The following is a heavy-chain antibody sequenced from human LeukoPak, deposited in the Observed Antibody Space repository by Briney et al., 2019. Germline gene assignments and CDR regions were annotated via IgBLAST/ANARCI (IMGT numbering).Heavy chain of an antibody. CDR1: GGTFSSYA. CDR2: IIPIFGTA. Sequence: SVRVSCKASGGTFSSYAISWVRQAPGQGLEWMGGIIPIFGTANYAQKFQGRVTITTDESTSTAYMELSSLRSEDTAVYYCARAPVAGYYFDYWGQGTLVTVSS. D-gene: IGHD6-19*01. CDR3: ARAPVAGYYFDY. J-gene: IGHJ4*02. V-gene: IGHV1-69*05.